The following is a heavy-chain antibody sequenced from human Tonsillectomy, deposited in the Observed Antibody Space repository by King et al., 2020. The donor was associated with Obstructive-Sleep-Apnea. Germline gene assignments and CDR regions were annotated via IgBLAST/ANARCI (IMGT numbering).Heavy chain of an antibody. J-gene: IGHJ3*01. V-gene: IGHV3-30-3*01. D-gene: IGHD1-1*01. CDR3: ARASGNNWDDAFDV. CDR2: ISYDPSNK. Sequence: QLVQSGGGVVQPGRSLRLSCAASEFSFSSYAMHWVRQAPGKGLEWVAIISYDPSNKYYADSVKGRFTISRDNSKSTLYLQMNSLRAEDTAVYYCARASGNNWDDAFDVWGHGTMVTVSS. CDR1: EFSFSSYA.